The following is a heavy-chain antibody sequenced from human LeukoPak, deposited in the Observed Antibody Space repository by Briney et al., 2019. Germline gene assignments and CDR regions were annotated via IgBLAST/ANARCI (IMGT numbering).Heavy chain of an antibody. J-gene: IGHJ6*04. CDR2: IISIFGTA. V-gene: IGHV1-69*06. CDR1: GGTFSSYA. D-gene: IGHD2-2*02. CDR3: ARNREYCSSTICHSTYYDYYGMDV. Sequence: GAAVKVSCKASGGTFSSYASSWVRQAAGQGLEWMGGIISIFGTANYEQKFQGRVTITADKYTSTAYKELSSLRSEDTAVYYCARNREYCSSTICHSTYYDYYGMDVWGKETTVTASS.